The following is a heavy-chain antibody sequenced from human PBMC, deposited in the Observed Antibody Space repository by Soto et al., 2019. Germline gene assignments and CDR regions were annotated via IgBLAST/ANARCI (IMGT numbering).Heavy chain of an antibody. CDR1: GDSVSSNSAA. CDR3: AGTTSHHWLYMDV. Sequence: SQTLSLTCVISGDSVSSNSAAWNWIRLSPSRGLEWLARTYYRSRWYNDYAVSVRSRITVNPDTSKNQFSLQLTSVTPEDTAVYYCAGTTSHHWLYMDVWGKGATVTVAS. CDR2: TYYRSRWYN. D-gene: IGHD1-7*01. J-gene: IGHJ6*03. V-gene: IGHV6-1*01.